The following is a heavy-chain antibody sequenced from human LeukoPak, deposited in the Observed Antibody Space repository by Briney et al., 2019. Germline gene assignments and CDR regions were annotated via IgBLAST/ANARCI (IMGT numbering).Heavy chain of an antibody. CDR1: GYTFTSYG. CDR3: ARDTRYSSSVGVDY. CDR2: ISAYNGNT. D-gene: IGHD6-6*01. J-gene: IGHJ4*02. V-gene: IGHV1-18*01. Sequence: ASVTVSCKASGYTFTSYGISWVRQAPGQGLEWMGWISAYNGNTNYAQKLQGRVTMTTDTSTSTAYMELRSLRSDDTAVYYCARDTRYSSSVGVDYWGQGTLVTVSS.